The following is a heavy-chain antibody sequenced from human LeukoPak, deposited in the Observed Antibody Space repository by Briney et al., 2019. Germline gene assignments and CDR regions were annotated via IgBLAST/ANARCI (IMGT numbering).Heavy chain of an antibody. CDR1: GGSISSSSYY. D-gene: IGHD2-2*02. CDR2: IYYSGST. Sequence: SETLSLTCTVSGGSISSSSYYWSWIRQPPGKGLEWIGYIYYSGSTNYNPSLKSRVTISVDTSKNQFSLKLSSVTAADTAVYYCARGYCSSTSCYKPSWDYYYYRDVWGKGTTVTVSS. J-gene: IGHJ6*03. CDR3: ARGYCSSTSCYKPSWDYYYYRDV. V-gene: IGHV4-61*01.